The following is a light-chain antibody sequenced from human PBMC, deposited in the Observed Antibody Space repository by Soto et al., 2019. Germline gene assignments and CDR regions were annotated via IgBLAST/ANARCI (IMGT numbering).Light chain of an antibody. CDR1: QSVSSRS. CDR2: DAS. J-gene: IGKJ4*01. CDR3: QQYNNWPPRLT. Sequence: EIVLTQPPGTLSLSPGERATLSCRAIQSVSSRSLAWYQQKPGQAPRLVIYDASTRATDIPARFSGSGFGTEFILTISSLQSADFAVYYCQQYNNWPPRLTFGGGTKVDI. V-gene: IGKV3-15*01.